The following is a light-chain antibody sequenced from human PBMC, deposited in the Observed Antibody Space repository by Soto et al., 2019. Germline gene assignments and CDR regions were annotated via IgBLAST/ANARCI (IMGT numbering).Light chain of an antibody. J-gene: IGKJ1*01. CDR1: QSVLHSSSIKTH. CDR2: WAS. CDR3: QQCYSVPWT. V-gene: IGKV4-1*01. Sequence: DIVMTQSPDFLAVSLGERATINCKSSQSVLHSSSIKTHLAWYQQKPGQPPKMIIYWASFRESGVPDRFSGSGSGTDFTLTISSLQAEDVAVYYCQQCYSVPWTFGQGTKVEIK.